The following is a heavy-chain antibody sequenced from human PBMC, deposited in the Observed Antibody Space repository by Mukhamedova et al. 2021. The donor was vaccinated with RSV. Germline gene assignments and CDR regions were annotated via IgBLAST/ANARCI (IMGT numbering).Heavy chain of an antibody. CDR3: AKSRYDSSGYYLIIFFDS. D-gene: IGHD3-22*01. J-gene: IGHJ4*02. CDR2: ISGSGTNT. V-gene: IGHV3-23*01. Sequence: VSHISGSGTNTHYADSVKGRFTISRDNSKNTLSLQMDSLRADDAAVYYCAKSRYDSSGYYLIIFFDSWGPGTLVTVSS.